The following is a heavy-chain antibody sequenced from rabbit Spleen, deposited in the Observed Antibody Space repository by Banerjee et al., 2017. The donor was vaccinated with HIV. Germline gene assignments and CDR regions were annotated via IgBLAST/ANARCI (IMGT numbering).Heavy chain of an antibody. Sequence: QSLEESGGDLVKPGASLTLTCTASGLDFSGSYWICWVRQAPGKGLEWIGCMYAGTGGGTYYASWVNGRFTISKTSSTTVTLQMTSLTAADTATYFCARDADGGGYVGDDFDLWGQGTLVTVS. D-gene: IGHD4-2*01. CDR3: ARDADGGGYVGDDFDL. J-gene: IGHJ4*01. CDR1: GLDFSGSYW. V-gene: IGHV1S40*01. CDR2: MYAGTGGGT.